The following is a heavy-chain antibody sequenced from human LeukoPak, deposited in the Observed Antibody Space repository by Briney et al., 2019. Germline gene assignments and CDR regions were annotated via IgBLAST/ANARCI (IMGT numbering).Heavy chain of an antibody. V-gene: IGHV3-49*03. CDR2: IRSKAYGGTT. Sequence: GSLRLSCTGSGFTFGDYAMSWFRQAPGKGLEWVGFIRSKAYGGTTEYAASVKGRFTISRDDSKSIAYLQMNSLKTEDTAVYYCTRGDYYYDSSGYDTLDYWGQGTLVTVSS. J-gene: IGHJ4*02. CDR1: GFTFGDYA. D-gene: IGHD3-22*01. CDR3: TRGDYYYDSSGYDTLDY.